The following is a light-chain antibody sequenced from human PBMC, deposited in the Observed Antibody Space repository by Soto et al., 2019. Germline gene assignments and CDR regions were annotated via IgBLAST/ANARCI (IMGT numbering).Light chain of an antibody. Sequence: VLSQPPPVSLAQGQRDTLSCTGSSSNIGAGDDVHWDYELPGTAPNLHISSNTNRPSMVPHRFPGSTACTSASLAISGLQAEDEADYYCQSYDSSLSGDGFGTGPKVTV. CDR2: SNT. V-gene: IGLV1-40*01. CDR1: SSNIGAGDD. CDR3: QSYDSSLSGDG. J-gene: IGLJ1*01.